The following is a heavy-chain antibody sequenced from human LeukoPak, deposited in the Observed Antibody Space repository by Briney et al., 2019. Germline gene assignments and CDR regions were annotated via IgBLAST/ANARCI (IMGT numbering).Heavy chain of an antibody. CDR1: DGDIYTSPYY. V-gene: IGHV4-39*01. J-gene: IGHJ4*02. D-gene: IGHD3-10*01. CDR2: VYYSGST. Sequence: SETLSLTCTFSDGDIYTSPYYWGWIRQPPGKGLEWIGSVYYSGSTYYNVSLKSRVTISVDTSRNQFSLKLSSVTAADTAVYYCARHSRSVDYGSGSYTWDYWGQGTLVTVSS. CDR3: ARHSRSVDYGSGSYTWDY.